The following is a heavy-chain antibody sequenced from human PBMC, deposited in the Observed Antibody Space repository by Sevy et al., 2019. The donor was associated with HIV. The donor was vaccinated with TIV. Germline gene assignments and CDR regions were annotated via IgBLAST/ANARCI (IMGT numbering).Heavy chain of an antibody. J-gene: IGHJ4*02. Sequence: GGSLRLSCAGSGFSITSYWMRWVRQAPGKGLVWVSRMNEDGSVTNYADSVRGRFTISRDNAKNTLYLQMNSLRVEDTAVYYCVKDFGGPTDYWGQGTLVTVSS. CDR2: MNEDGSVT. CDR1: GFSITSYW. CDR3: VKDFGGPTDY. V-gene: IGHV3-74*01. D-gene: IGHD3-16*01.